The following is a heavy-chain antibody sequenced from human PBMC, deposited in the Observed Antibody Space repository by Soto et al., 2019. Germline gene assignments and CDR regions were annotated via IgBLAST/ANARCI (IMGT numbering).Heavy chain of an antibody. CDR1: GGSISNYY. D-gene: IGHD6-19*01. V-gene: IGHV4-59*08. CDR3: ADMRGQWLPRD. CDR2: IYYSGNT. J-gene: IGHJ4*02. Sequence: SETLSLTCTVSGGSISNYYWSWIRQPPGKGLEWIGYIYYSGNTKYNPSLKSRVTISVDTSKNQFSLRLSSVTAADTAVYYCADMRGQWLPRDWGQGILVTVSS.